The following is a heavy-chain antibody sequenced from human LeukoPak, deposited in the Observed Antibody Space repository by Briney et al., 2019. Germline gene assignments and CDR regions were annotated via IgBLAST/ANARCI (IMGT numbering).Heavy chain of an antibody. CDR2: IGTAGGT. Sequence: GGSLRLSCAASGFTFSSYDMHWVRQPTGKGLEWVSTIGTAGGTYYPGSVKGRFTVSRENAKNSVYLQMNSLRAEDTAMYYCVRQYSYDSSGYYPWDYWGQGTLVTVSS. CDR3: VRQYSYDSSGYYPWDY. J-gene: IGHJ4*02. D-gene: IGHD3-22*01. CDR1: GFTFSSYD. V-gene: IGHV3-13*04.